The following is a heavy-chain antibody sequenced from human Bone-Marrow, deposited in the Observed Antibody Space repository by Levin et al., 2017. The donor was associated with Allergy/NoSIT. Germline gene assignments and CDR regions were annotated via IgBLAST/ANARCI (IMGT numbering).Heavy chain of an antibody. D-gene: IGHD2-21*01. Sequence: KISCQTSEYIYTYRYLHWLRQAPGQALEWMGWITIYNGNTQYAQRFQDRVTITRHNSLHTVYMDLRSLRSEDTAIYYCARSPLDGDPYHIESWGQGTLVTVSP. J-gene: IGHJ4*02. CDR3: ARSPLDGDPYHIES. CDR1: EYIYTYRY. CDR2: ITIYNGNT. V-gene: IGHV1-45*02.